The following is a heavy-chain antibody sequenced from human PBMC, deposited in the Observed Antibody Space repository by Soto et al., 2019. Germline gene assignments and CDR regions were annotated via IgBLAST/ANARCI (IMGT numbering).Heavy chain of an antibody. V-gene: IGHV3-48*01. J-gene: IGHJ6*02. Sequence: PGGSLRLSCAASGFTFSSYSMNWVRQAPGKGLEWVSYISSSSSTIYYADSVKGRFTISRDNSKNTLYLQMNSLRAEDTAVYYCARGPAYYYGMDVWGQGTTVTVSS. CDR3: ARGPAYYYGMDV. CDR1: GFTFSSYS. CDR2: ISSSSSTI.